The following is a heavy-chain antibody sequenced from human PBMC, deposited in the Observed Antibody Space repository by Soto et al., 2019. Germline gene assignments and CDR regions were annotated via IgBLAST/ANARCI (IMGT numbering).Heavy chain of an antibody. D-gene: IGHD3-9*01. CDR3: ARAPRASTGYYGADYYYYGMDV. V-gene: IGHV1-69*01. CDR1: GGTFSSYA. J-gene: IGHJ6*02. CDR2: IIPIFGTA. Sequence: QVQLVQSGAEVKKPGSSVKVSCKASGGTFSSYAISWVRQAPGQGLEWMGGIIPIFGTANYAQKFQGRVTITADESTSTAYRELSSLRSEDTAVYYCARAPRASTGYYGADYYYYGMDVWGQGTTVTVSS.